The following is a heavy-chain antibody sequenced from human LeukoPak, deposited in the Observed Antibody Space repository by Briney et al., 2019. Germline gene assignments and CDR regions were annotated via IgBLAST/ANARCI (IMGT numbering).Heavy chain of an antibody. Sequence: ASVKVSCKASRYTFAGYSMHWVRQAPGQGLEWMGWINPNCGGTNYAQKFQGRVTMTGDTSISTAYMELSRLTSDDTAVYYCARGRGSYSLDYWGQGTLVTVSS. CDR1: RYTFAGYS. CDR2: INPNCGGT. V-gene: IGHV1-2*02. CDR3: ARGRGSYSLDY. J-gene: IGHJ4*02. D-gene: IGHD1-26*01.